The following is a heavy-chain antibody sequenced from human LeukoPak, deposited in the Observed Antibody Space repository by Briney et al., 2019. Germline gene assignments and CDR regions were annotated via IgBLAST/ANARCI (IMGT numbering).Heavy chain of an antibody. CDR2: ISAYNGNT. V-gene: IGHV1-18*01. Sequence: ASVKVSCKAFGYTFTSYGISWVRQAPGQGLEWMGWISAYNGNTNYAQKLQGRVTMTTDTSTSTAYMELRSLRSDDTAVYYCARDPSDSSGYYYVGVDYWGQGTLVTVSS. J-gene: IGHJ4*02. CDR3: ARDPSDSSGYYYVGVDY. CDR1: GYTFTSYG. D-gene: IGHD3-22*01.